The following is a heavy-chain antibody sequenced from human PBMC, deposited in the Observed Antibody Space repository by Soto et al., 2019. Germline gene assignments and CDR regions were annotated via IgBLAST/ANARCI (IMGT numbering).Heavy chain of an antibody. Sequence: QVQLQQWGAGLLKPSETLSLTCAVYGGSFSGYYWSWIRQPPGKGLEWIGEINHSGSTNYNPSLKSRVTISVDTSKNQFSLKLSSVTAADTAVYYCARFGGDYYDSSGYYGPTRGVDYWGQGTLVTVSS. D-gene: IGHD3-22*01. V-gene: IGHV4-34*01. J-gene: IGHJ4*02. CDR3: ARFGGDYYDSSGYYGPTRGVDY. CDR2: INHSGST. CDR1: GGSFSGYY.